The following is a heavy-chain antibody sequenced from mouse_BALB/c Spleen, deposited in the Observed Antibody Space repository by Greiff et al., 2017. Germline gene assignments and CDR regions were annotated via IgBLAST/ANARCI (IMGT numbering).Heavy chain of an antibody. J-gene: IGHJ4*01. CDR2: ISSGSSTI. CDR3: ARGTTVVATRAMDY. V-gene: IGHV5-17*02. Sequence: EVKLVESGGGLVQPGGSRKLSCAASGFTFSSFGMHWVRQAPEKGLEWVAYISSGSSTIYYADTMKGRFTISRDNPKNTLFLQMTSLRSEDTAMYYCARGTTVVATRAMDYWGQGTSVTVSS. CDR1: GFTFSSFG. D-gene: IGHD1-1*01.